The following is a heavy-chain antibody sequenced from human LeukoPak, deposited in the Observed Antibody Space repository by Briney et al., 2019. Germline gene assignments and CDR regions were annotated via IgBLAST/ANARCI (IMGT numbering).Heavy chain of an antibody. CDR3: SRVAGLRFFDLYFDY. V-gene: IGHV3-49*04. CDR1: GFSFNDHG. D-gene: IGHD3-9*01. Sequence: GGSLRLSCVKSGFSFNDHGMSWVRQAPGRGLGWVGFIRNQAYGGTTEYAASVKGRFTISRDDSKSITYLQMNSLKTEDTAVYYCSRVAGLRFFDLYFDYWGQGTLVTVSS. CDR2: IRNQAYGGTT. J-gene: IGHJ4*02.